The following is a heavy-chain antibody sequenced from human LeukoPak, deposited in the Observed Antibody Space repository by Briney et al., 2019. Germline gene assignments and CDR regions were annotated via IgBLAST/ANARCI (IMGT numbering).Heavy chain of an antibody. Sequence: QTLSLPFAISGDRVSRNSAAWNWIRPSPSRGLEWLGRTYYRSKWYNEYAVSVKSRITINPDTSKNQLSLQLNSVTPEDTAVYYCARGAWGSCFDSWGQGTLVTVSS. CDR2: TYYRSKWYN. J-gene: IGHJ4*02. CDR3: ARGAWGSCFDS. CDR1: GDRVSRNSAA. D-gene: IGHD7-27*01. V-gene: IGHV6-1*01.